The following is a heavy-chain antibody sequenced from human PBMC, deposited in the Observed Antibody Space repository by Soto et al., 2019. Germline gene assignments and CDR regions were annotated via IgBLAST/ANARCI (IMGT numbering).Heavy chain of an antibody. Sequence: EVQLVESGGDLVQPGGSLRLSCVASGFTFSSYWMSWVRQAPGKGLEWVANIKQDGSEKQYVDSVKGRLTVSRENAKNSLYLQMNSLRAEDTAVYYCATISRSSSWLHWGQGTLVTVSS. CDR3: ATISRSSSWLH. D-gene: IGHD6-13*01. J-gene: IGHJ4*02. CDR1: GFTFSSYW. V-gene: IGHV3-7*01. CDR2: IKQDGSEK.